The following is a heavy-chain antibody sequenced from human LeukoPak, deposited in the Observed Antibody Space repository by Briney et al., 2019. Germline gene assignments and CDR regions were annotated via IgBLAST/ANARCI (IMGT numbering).Heavy chain of an antibody. J-gene: IGHJ4*02. Sequence: PGGSPRLSCAASGFSVINAWMSWVRQAPGQGLEWVGRIKSRADGGTTGYAAPVEGRFSISRDDSENTLYLQMNSLQIDDTALYYCLIFPGRWGQGTLVTVSS. CDR3: LIFPGR. CDR2: IKSRADGGTT. CDR1: GFSVINAW. D-gene: IGHD3-3*01. V-gene: IGHV3-15*05.